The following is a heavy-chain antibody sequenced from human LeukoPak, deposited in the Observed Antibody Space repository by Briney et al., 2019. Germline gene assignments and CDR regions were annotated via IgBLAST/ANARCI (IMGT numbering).Heavy chain of an antibody. D-gene: IGHD2-2*02. J-gene: IGHJ4*02. V-gene: IGHV4-59*08. CDR1: GGSISSYY. Sequence: PSETLSLTCTVSGGSISSYYWSWLRQPPGKGLEWIGYIYYSGSTNYNPSLKSRVTISVDTSKNQFSLKLSSVTAADTAVYYCARREYLEAPVDYWGQGTLVTVSS. CDR3: ARREYLEAPVDY. CDR2: IYYSGST.